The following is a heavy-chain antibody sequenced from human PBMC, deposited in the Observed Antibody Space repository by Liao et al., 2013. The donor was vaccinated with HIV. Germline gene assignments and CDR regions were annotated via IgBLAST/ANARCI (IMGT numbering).Heavy chain of an antibody. Sequence: QLQLQESGPGLVKPSETLSLTCTVSGGSITSRGYYWGWIRQPPGKGLEWIASIYYSGNTYYNPSLKSRVTISVDTSKNQFSLKLSSVTAADTAVYYCARDADFHVYWGQGTLVTVSS. CDR2: IYYSGNT. J-gene: IGHJ4*02. V-gene: IGHV4-39*07. D-gene: IGHD2/OR15-2a*01. CDR3: ARDADFHVY. CDR1: GGSITSRGYY.